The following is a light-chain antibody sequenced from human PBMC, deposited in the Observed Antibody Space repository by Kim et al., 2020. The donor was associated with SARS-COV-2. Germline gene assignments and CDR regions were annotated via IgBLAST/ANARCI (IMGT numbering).Light chain of an antibody. V-gene: IGLV2-14*03. CDR1: SSDVGGYNY. CDR2: DVN. CDR3: SSYTSSSTSV. J-gene: IGLJ1*01. Sequence: QSALTQPASVSGSPGQSITISCTGTSSDVGGYNYVSWYQQHPGKAPKLMIYDVNKRPSGVSNRFSGSKSGNTASLTISGHQAEDEADYYCSSYTSSSTSVFGTGTKVTVL.